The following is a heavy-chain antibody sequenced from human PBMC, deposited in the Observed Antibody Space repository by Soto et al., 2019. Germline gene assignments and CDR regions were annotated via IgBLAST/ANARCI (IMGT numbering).Heavy chain of an antibody. D-gene: IGHD3-9*01. Sequence: QVQLVQSGAEVKKPGASVKVSCKTSGYTFTSYGISWVRQAPGQGLEWMGWISTHNGNTNFAQKVQGRVTLTTDTSTNTAYMDLRSLTSDDTAVYYCARGYDILTGLAYYYGMDVWGQGTTVTVSS. V-gene: IGHV1-18*01. CDR1: GYTFTSYG. CDR3: ARGYDILTGLAYYYGMDV. J-gene: IGHJ6*02. CDR2: ISTHNGNT.